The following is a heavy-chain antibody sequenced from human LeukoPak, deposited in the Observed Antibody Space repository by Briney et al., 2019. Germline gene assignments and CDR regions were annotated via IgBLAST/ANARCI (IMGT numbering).Heavy chain of an antibody. V-gene: IGHV1-46*01. D-gene: IGHD3-9*01. Sequence: GASVKVSCKASGYIFTSYFMHWVRQAPGRGLEWMGLINPSGGSTRYAQKFQGRVTMTRDMSTSTVYMELSSLRSEDTAVYYCARSPHILTGENFDYWGQGTLLTVSS. J-gene: IGHJ4*02. CDR1: GYIFTSYF. CDR2: INPSGGST. CDR3: ARSPHILTGENFDY.